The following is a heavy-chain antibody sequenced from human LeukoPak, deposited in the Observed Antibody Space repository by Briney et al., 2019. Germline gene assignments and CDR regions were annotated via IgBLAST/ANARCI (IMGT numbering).Heavy chain of an antibody. V-gene: IGHV4-34*01. D-gene: IGHD6-13*01. CDR3: ARGLRKIAAAAPDY. CDR1: GGSFSGYY. J-gene: IGHJ4*02. CDR2: ISHSGST. Sequence: SETLSLTCAVYGGSFSGYYWSWIRQPPGKGLEWIGEISHSGSTNYNPSLKSRVTISVDTSKNQFSLKLSSVTAADTAVYYCARGLRKIAAAAPDYWGQGTLVTVSS.